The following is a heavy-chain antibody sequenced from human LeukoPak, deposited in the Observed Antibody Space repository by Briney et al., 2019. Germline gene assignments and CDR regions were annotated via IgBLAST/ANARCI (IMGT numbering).Heavy chain of an antibody. V-gene: IGHV4-38-2*01. CDR2: IYHSGST. CDR3: AGVRIAAAGTASNWFDP. J-gene: IGHJ5*02. Sequence: SETLSLTCAASGYSISSGYYWGWIRQPPGNGLEWIGSIYHSGSTYYNPSLKSRVTISVDTSKNQFSLKLSSVTAADTAVYYCAGVRIAAAGTASNWFDPWGQGTLVTVSS. CDR1: GYSISSGYY. D-gene: IGHD6-13*01.